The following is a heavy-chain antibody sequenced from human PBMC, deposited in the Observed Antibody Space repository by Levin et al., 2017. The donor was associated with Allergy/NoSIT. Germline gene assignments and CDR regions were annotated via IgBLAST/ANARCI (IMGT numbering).Heavy chain of an antibody. Sequence: NPGGSLRLSCKASGDIFTNYGITWVRQAPGQGLEWMGWISAYNGNTRFTQKFQGRLTMTRDTSTSTAYMELRSLRSDDTAVYYCARESLADYGLDYYYGMDVWGQGTTVTVSS. CDR3: ARESLADYGLDYYYGMDV. D-gene: IGHD4-17*01. CDR2: ISAYNGNT. CDR1: GDIFTNYG. V-gene: IGHV1-18*01. J-gene: IGHJ6*02.